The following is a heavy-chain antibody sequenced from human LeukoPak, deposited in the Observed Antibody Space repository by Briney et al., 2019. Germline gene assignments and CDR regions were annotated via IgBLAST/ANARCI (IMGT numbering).Heavy chain of an antibody. CDR2: IIPILGIA. CDR3: AGDPTIFGVVINRYYFDY. J-gene: IGHJ4*02. Sequence: GASVKVSCKASGYTFTSYYMHWVRQAPGQGLEWMGRIIPILGIANYAQKFQGRVTITADKSTSTAYMELSSLRSEDTAVYYCAGDPTIFGVVINRYYFDYWGQGTLVTVSS. CDR1: GYTFTSYY. D-gene: IGHD3-3*01. V-gene: IGHV1-69*04.